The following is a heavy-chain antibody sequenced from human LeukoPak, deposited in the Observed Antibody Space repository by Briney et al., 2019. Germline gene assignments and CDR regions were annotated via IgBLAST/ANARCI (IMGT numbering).Heavy chain of an antibody. V-gene: IGHV3-23*01. D-gene: IGHD4-17*01. CDR1: GFTFNNYA. J-gene: IGHJ4*02. Sequence: PGGSLRLSCAASGFTFNNYAMSWVRQAPGKGLEWVSVISASTTNTYYADSVKGRFTISRDNPKNTLYLQMNSLRAEDTAVYYCAKDQGYTVWPLFDYWGQGTLVTVSS. CDR2: ISASTTNT. CDR3: AKDQGYTVWPLFDY.